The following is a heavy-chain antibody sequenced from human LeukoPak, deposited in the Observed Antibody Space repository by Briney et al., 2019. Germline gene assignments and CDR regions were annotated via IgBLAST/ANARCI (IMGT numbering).Heavy chain of an antibody. D-gene: IGHD1-1*01. CDR2: ISAYNGNT. CDR3: ARDRYSDVFWNDDEGFYYYYGMDV. Sequence: ASVKVSCKASGYTFTSYGISWVRQAPGQGLEWMGWISAYNGNTNYAQKLQGRVTMTTDTSTSTAYMELRSLRSDDTAVYYCARDRYSDVFWNDDEGFYYYYGMDVWGQGTTVTVSS. V-gene: IGHV1-18*01. J-gene: IGHJ6*02. CDR1: GYTFTSYG.